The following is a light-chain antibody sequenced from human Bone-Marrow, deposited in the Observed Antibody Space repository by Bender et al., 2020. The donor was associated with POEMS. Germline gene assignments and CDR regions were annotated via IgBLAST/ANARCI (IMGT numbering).Light chain of an antibody. CDR1: SSNIGANT. CDR2: SDD. V-gene: IGLV1-44*01. J-gene: IGLJ2*01. CDR3: ATWDDSLTGLV. Sequence: QSVLTQPPSASGTPGQRVTISCSGSSSNIGANTVTWYQQLPETAPQLLINSDDHRPSGVPDRFSGSKSGTSASLAISGLQSEDEATYFCATWDDSLTGLVFGGGTKLTVL.